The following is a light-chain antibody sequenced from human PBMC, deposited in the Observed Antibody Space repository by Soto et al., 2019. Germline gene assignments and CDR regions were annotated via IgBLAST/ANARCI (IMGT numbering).Light chain of an antibody. V-gene: IGLV4-69*01. CDR2: VNSDGGH. Sequence: QAVVTQSPSASASLGASVKLTCTLSSGHSSYAIAWHQQQPEKGPRYLMKVNSDGGHIKGDGIPDRFSGSSSGAERYLTISSLQSEDEADYYCQTWGTGIQVFGGGTKVTVL. CDR1: SGHSSYA. CDR3: QTWGTGIQV. J-gene: IGLJ2*01.